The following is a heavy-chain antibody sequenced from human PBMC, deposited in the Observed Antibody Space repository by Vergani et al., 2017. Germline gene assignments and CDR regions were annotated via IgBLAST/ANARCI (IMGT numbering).Heavy chain of an antibody. Sequence: QVQLVQSGAEVKTPGSSVKVSCKASGGTFSSYAISWVRQAPGQGLEWMGRIIPILGIANYAQKFQGRVTITADKSTSTAYMELSSLRSEDTAVYYCARALGYCSGGSCYWEAFVIWGQGTMVTVSS. J-gene: IGHJ3*02. CDR2: IIPILGIA. D-gene: IGHD2-15*01. CDR1: GGTFSSYA. V-gene: IGHV1-69*04. CDR3: ARALGYCSGGSCYWEAFVI.